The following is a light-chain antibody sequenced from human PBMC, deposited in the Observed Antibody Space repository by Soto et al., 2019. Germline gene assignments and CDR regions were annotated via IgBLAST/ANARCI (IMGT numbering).Light chain of an antibody. CDR2: SNN. J-gene: IGLJ2*01. CDR3: AACDDRLNGVV. V-gene: IGLV1-47*02. CDR1: SSNLGSNY. Sequence: QSVLTQPPSASGTPGQRVTISCSGSSSNLGSNYVYWYQQLPGTAPKLLIYSNNQRPSGVPERFSGSKSVTSASLAISGLPSEDEADYYCAACDDRLNGVVFGGGTKLTVL.